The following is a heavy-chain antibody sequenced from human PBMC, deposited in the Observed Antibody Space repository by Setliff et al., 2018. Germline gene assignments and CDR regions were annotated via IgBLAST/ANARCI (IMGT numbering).Heavy chain of an antibody. CDR2: INPSGGLT. CDR1: GYTLSKYY. CDR3: ARAHRYFSDTSGYFYDQGRSAFDV. Sequence: ASVKVSCKASGYTLSKYYMHWVRQAPGQGLEWMGIINPSGGLTKYAQKFQGRVTMTSDTSTNTVYLEVSSLRSEDTAVYYCARAHRYFSDTSGYFYDQGRSAFDVWGQGTMVTVSS. V-gene: IGHV1-46*01. D-gene: IGHD3-22*01. J-gene: IGHJ3*01.